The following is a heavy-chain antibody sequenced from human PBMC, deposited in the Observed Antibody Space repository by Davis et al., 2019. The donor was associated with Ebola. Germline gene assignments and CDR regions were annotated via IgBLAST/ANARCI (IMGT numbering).Heavy chain of an antibody. D-gene: IGHD2-2*01. CDR3: ARGRGYCSSTSCFIMDV. Sequence: GGSLRLSCVVSGFTFSTYWMTWVRQAPGKGLEWVANIKQDGSEKYYVDSVKGRFTISRDNAKNSLYLQMNSLRAEDTAVYYCARGRGYCSSTSCFIMDVWGQGTTVTVSS. CDR1: GFTFSTYW. J-gene: IGHJ6*02. V-gene: IGHV3-7*03. CDR2: IKQDGSEK.